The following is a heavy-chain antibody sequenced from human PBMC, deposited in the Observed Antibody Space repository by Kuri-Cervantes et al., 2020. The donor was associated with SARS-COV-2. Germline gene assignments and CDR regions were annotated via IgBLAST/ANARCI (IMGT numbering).Heavy chain of an antibody. Sequence: GGSLRLSCAASGFTFSDYYMNWVRQAPGKGLEWVSSISSSSTIYYADSVKGRFTISRDNAKNSLYLQMTSLRAEDTAVYYCARDDYYFEHWGQGTLVTVSS. CDR2: ISSSSTI. D-gene: IGHD2-21*02. CDR1: GFTFSDYY. CDR3: ARDDYYFEH. V-gene: IGHV3-69-1*01. J-gene: IGHJ4*02.